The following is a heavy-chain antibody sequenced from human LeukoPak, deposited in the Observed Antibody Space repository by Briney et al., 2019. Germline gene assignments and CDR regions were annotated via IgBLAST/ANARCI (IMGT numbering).Heavy chain of an antibody. J-gene: IGHJ4*02. CDR1: GYSISSGYY. CDR2: IYHSGST. V-gene: IGHV4-38-2*02. D-gene: IGHD2-2*01. CDR3: AGTEDIVVPTCFDY. Sequence: SETLSLTCTVSGYSISSGYYWGWIRQPPGKGLEWIGSIYHSGSTYYNPSLKSRVTISVDTSKNQFSLKLSSVTAADTAVYYCAGTEDIVVPTCFDYWGQGTLVTVSS.